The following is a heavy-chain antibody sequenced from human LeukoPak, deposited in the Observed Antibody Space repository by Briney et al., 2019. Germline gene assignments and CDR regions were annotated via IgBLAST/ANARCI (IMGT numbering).Heavy chain of an antibody. J-gene: IGHJ4*02. D-gene: IGHD3-16*01. CDR2: VHYLGST. CDR1: GASITSYL. V-gene: IGHV4-59*01. Sequence: SETLSLSCTVSGASITSYLWTWILQPPGKGLEVIGYVHYLGSTNYNPSLKSRVTISLDTSKNHFSLKLTSVSAADTAVYYCARQNAYLVSGPLDCWGQGALVTVSS. CDR3: ARQNAYLVSGPLDC.